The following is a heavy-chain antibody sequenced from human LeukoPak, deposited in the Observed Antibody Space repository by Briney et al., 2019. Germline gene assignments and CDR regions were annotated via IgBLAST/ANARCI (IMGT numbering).Heavy chain of an antibody. CDR2: ISSSSNYI. CDR3: ARDRVYDYDSSGSIDY. D-gene: IGHD3-22*01. CDR1: GFTFSSYS. J-gene: IGHJ4*02. Sequence: PGGSLRLSCAASGFTFSSYSMNWVRQAPGKGLEWGSSISSSSNYIYYADSVKGRFTISRDNAKNSLYLQMNSLRAEDTAVYYCARDRVYDYDSSGSIDYWGQGTLVTVSS. V-gene: IGHV3-21*01.